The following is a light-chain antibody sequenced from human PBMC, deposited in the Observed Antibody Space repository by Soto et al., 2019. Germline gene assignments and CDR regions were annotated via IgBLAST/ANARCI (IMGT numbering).Light chain of an antibody. CDR1: QTVTYN. V-gene: IGKV3-15*01. CDR3: HHYNNWPFT. CDR2: GAS. Sequence: EIVMTQSPATLSVSPGERATLSCRASQTVTYNLAWYQQKPGQAPRLLIYGASTGATGIPARFSGSGSGTEFTLTISSLQSEDFAVYYCHHYNNWPFTFGPGTKVDIK. J-gene: IGKJ3*01.